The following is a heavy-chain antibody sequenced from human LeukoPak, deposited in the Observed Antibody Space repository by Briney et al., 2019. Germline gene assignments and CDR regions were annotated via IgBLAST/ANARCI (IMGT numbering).Heavy chain of an antibody. CDR2: IYHSGST. CDR1: GYSISSGYY. CDR3: ARDSIAAEGWFDP. D-gene: IGHD6-13*01. V-gene: IGHV4-38-2*02. J-gene: IGHJ5*02. Sequence: NSSETLSLTCTVSGYSISSGYYWGWIRQPPGKGLEWIGSIYHSGSTYYNPSLKSRVTISVDTSKNQFSLKLSSVTAADTAVYYCARDSIAAEGWFDPWGQGTLVTVSS.